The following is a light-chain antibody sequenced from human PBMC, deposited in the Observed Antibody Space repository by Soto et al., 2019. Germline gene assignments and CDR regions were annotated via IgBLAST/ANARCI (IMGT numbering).Light chain of an antibody. CDR3: QHYMSYPWT. CDR1: QSVSRY. CDR2: GAS. V-gene: IGKV3-11*01. Sequence: EVVLTQSPATLCLARWERATLSCRASQSVSRYLAWYQQKPGQAPRLLIYGASSRATGIPDRFSGSGSGTEFTLSISSLQADDFASYYCQHYMSYPWTFGRGTKVDI. J-gene: IGKJ1*01.